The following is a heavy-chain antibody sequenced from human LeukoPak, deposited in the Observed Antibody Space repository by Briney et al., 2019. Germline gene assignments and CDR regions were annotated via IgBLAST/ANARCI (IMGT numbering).Heavy chain of an antibody. V-gene: IGHV1-18*01. CDR3: ARVRDSSGYYYPFDI. CDR1: GYTFTSYG. D-gene: IGHD3-22*01. Sequence: ASVKVSCKASGYTFTSYGISWVRQAPGQGLEWMGWISAYNGNTNYAQKLQGRVTMTTDTSTSTAYMELRSLRSDDTAVYYCARVRDSSGYYYPFDIWGQGIMVTVSS. J-gene: IGHJ3*02. CDR2: ISAYNGNT.